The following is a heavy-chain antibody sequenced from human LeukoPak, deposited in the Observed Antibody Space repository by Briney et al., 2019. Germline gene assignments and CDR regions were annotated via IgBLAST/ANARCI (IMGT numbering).Heavy chain of an antibody. CDR2: TYYRSKWYN. J-gene: IGHJ4*02. CDR1: GDSVSSNSAA. D-gene: IGHD3-16*01. V-gene: IGHV6-1*01. Sequence: SQTLSLTCAISGDSVSSNSAAWSWIRQSPSRGLEWLGRTYYRSKWYNDYAVSVKSRIILNADTSKNQFSLQLNSVTPEDTAVYYCARKSGGPFDYWGQGTLVTVSS. CDR3: ARKSGGPFDY.